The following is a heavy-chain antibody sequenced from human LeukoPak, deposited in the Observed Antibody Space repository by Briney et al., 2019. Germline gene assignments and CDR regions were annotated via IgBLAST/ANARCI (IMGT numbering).Heavy chain of an antibody. CDR1: GFTFSSYS. J-gene: IGHJ3*02. CDR2: ISGSGGST. CDR3: VKFYNPRDATFGAFDI. Sequence: GGSLRLSCAASGFTFSSYSMNWVRQAPGKRLEWVSAISGSGGSTYYADSVKGRFTISRDNSKNTLYLQMNSLRAEDTAVYYCVKFYNPRDATFGAFDIWGQGTMVTVSS. D-gene: IGHD3-16*01. V-gene: IGHV3-23*01.